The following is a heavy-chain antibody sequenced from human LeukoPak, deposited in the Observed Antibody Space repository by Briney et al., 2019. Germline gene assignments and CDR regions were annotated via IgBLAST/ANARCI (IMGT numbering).Heavy chain of an antibody. CDR1: GGSIRSYY. Sequence: SETLSLTCTVSGGSIRSYYWSWIRQPPGKGLEWIGYVYYTGSTNYNPSLKSRVTISLDTSKNQFSLKLSSVTAADTAVYYCARDRGVGGSAAVDAFDVWGQGTMATVSS. CDR2: VYYTGST. J-gene: IGHJ3*01. D-gene: IGHD3-10*01. V-gene: IGHV4-59*01. CDR3: ARDRGVGGSAAVDAFDV.